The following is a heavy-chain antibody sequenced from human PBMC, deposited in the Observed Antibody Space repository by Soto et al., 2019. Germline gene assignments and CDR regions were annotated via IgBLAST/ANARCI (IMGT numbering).Heavy chain of an antibody. CDR3: YVLVVVVVPPTPSWFDP. D-gene: IGHD2-15*01. J-gene: IGHJ5*02. CDR2: IGTSGATT. V-gene: IGHV3-23*01. Sequence: EVQQLESGGGLVQPGGSLRLSCAASGFTFSSYATSWVRQAPGKGLEWVSAIGTSGATTYYADSVKGRFTISRDNSKNTLFLQMNSLRAEDTAVYYCYVLVVVVVPPTPSWFDPWGQGTLVTVSS. CDR1: GFTFSSYA.